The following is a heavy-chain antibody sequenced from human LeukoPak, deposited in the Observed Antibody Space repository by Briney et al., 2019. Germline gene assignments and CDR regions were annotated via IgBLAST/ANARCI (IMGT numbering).Heavy chain of an antibody. CDR3: AKGLRGYSYGPYFDY. CDR2: MSGSGGST. J-gene: IGHJ4*02. Sequence: GGSLRLSCVASGFTFSSYAMSWVRQAPGKGLELVSAMSGSGGSTYYADSVKGRFTTSRDNSKNTLYLQMNRLRAEDTAIYYCAKGLRGYSYGPYFDYWGQGTLVTVSS. V-gene: IGHV3-23*01. D-gene: IGHD5-18*01. CDR1: GFTFSSYA.